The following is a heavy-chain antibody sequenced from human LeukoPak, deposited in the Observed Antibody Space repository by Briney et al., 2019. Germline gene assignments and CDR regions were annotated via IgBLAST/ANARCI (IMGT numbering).Heavy chain of an antibody. Sequence: PGGSLRLSCAASGFTFSSYSMNWVRQAPGKGLEWVAVISYDGSNKYYADSVKGRFTISRDNSKNTLYLQMNSLRAEDTAVYYCARSRVGWKDDAFDIWGRGTMVTVSS. CDR3: ARSRVGWKDDAFDI. CDR2: ISYDGSNK. D-gene: IGHD1-1*01. V-gene: IGHV3-30*03. J-gene: IGHJ3*02. CDR1: GFTFSSYS.